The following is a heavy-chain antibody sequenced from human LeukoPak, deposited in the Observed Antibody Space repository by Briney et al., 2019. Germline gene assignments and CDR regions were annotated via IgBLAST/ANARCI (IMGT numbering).Heavy chain of an antibody. Sequence: GGSLRLSCAASGFTFNNYGMHWVRQAPGKGLEWVAVISYDGRKKHYPDSVKGRFTISRDNAKNSLYLQMSNLRAEDTAVYFCARGGGLDVWGQGATVTVSS. CDR3: ARGGGLDV. CDR1: GFTFNNYG. V-gene: IGHV3-30*03. J-gene: IGHJ6*02. D-gene: IGHD3-16*01. CDR2: ISYDGRKK.